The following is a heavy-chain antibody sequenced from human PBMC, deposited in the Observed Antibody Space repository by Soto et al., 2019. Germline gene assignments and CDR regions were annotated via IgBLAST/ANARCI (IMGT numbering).Heavy chain of an antibody. CDR3: AKSPSPAMVRPLNWFDP. Sequence: GGSLRLSCAASGFTFSSYGMHWVRQAPGKGLEWVAVISYDGSNKYYADSVKGRFTISRDNSKNTLYLQMNSLRAEDTAVYYCAKSPSPAMVRPLNWFDPWGQGTLVTVSS. D-gene: IGHD5-18*01. CDR2: ISYDGSNK. CDR1: GFTFSSYG. V-gene: IGHV3-30*18. J-gene: IGHJ5*02.